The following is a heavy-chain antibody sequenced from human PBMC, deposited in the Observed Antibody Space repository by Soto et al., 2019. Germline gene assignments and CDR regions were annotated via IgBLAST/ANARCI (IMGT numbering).Heavy chain of an antibody. CDR3: AKSYPEGWFDP. CDR1: GGSFSGYY. Sequence: SETLSLTCAVYGGSFSGYYWSWIRQPPGKGLEWIGEINHSGSTNYNPSLKSRVTISVDTSKNQFSLKLSSVTAADTAVYYCAKSYPEGWFDPWGQGTLVTVSS. J-gene: IGHJ5*02. D-gene: IGHD1-26*01. CDR2: INHSGST. V-gene: IGHV4-34*01.